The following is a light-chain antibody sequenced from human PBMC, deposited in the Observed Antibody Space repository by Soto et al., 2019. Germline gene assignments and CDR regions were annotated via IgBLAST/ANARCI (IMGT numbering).Light chain of an antibody. CDR3: QQYNNWTFS. Sequence: ERVMTQSPATLSVSPGERATLSCRASQSVTSNLAWYQQKPGQAPRLLIYGTSSRATGVPARFSGTGSETDFNLTISGLQSEDSAIYLCQQYNNWTFSFGPGTRLEIK. V-gene: IGKV3-15*01. J-gene: IGKJ5*01. CDR2: GTS. CDR1: QSVTSN.